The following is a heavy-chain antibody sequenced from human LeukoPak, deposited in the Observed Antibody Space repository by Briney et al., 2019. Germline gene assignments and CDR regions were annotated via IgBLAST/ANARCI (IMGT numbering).Heavy chain of an antibody. Sequence: SVKVSCKASGGTFSSYAISWVRQAPGQGLEWMGGIIPIFGTANYAQKFQGRVTITADESTSTAHMELRSLRSDDTAVYYCATLVGATTFDYWGQGTLVTVSS. D-gene: IGHD1-26*01. CDR1: GGTFSSYA. CDR3: ATLVGATTFDY. V-gene: IGHV1-69*13. J-gene: IGHJ4*02. CDR2: IIPIFGTA.